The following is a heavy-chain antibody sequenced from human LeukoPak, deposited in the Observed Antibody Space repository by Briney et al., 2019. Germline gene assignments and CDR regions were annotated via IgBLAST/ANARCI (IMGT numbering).Heavy chain of an antibody. V-gene: IGHV1-24*01. CDR3: ARTPYSSRVGHDAFDI. D-gene: IGHD6-13*01. CDR1: GYTLTDLS. Sequence: ASVKVSCKLSGYTLTDLSMHWVRQAPGKGLEWMGGFDPEDGETIYAQKFQDRVTVTEDTSTDTAYMELSSLISEDTAVYYCARTPYSSRVGHDAFDIWGQGTMVTVSS. J-gene: IGHJ3*02. CDR2: FDPEDGET.